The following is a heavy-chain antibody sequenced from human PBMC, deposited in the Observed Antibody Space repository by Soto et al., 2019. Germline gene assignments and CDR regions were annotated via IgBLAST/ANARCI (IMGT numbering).Heavy chain of an antibody. CDR3: ARDLSMGDNWFDP. V-gene: IGHV3-33*01. CDR2: IWYDGSNK. CDR1: GFTFSSYG. Sequence: QVQLVESGGGVVQPGRSLRLSCAASGFTFSSYGMHWVRQAPGKGLEWVAVIWYDGSNKYYADSVKGRFTISRDNSKNTLYLQMNSLRAEDTAVYYCARDLSMGDNWFDPWGQGTLVTVSS. D-gene: IGHD3-10*01. J-gene: IGHJ5*02.